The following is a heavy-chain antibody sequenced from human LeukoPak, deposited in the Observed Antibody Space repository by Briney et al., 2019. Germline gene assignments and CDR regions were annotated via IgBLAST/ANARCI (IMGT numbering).Heavy chain of an antibody. J-gene: IGHJ4*02. Sequence: SETLSLTCAVYGGSFSGYYWSWIRQPPGKGLEWIGEINHSGSTNYNPSLKSRVTISVDTSKNQFSLKLSSVTAADTAVYYCATSKVVHGDFDYWGQGTLVTVSS. CDR3: ATSKVVHGDFDY. V-gene: IGHV4-34*01. CDR1: GGSFSGYY. CDR2: INHSGST.